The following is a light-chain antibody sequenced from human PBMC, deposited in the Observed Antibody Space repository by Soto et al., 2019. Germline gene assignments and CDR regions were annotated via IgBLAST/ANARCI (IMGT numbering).Light chain of an antibody. CDR1: SSNIGSNY. V-gene: IGLV1-47*01. Sequence: QSVLTQPPSASGTPGQTVTISCSGSSSNIGSNYVYWYQQLPGTAPKLLIYKNNQRPSGVPDRFSGSKSGTSASLAISGLRSEDEADYYCAAWDDSLTTCVFGTGTKVTVL. J-gene: IGLJ1*01. CDR2: KNN. CDR3: AAWDDSLTTCV.